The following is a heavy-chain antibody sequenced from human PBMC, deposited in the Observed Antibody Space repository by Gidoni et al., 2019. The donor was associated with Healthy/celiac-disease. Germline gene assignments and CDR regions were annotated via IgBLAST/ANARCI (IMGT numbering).Heavy chain of an antibody. J-gene: IGHJ4*02. V-gene: IGHV3-21*06. CDR1: GFTLSSFT. D-gene: IGHD2-8*02. CDR2: ISNTGDYM. Sequence: EVQLLESGGCLVKPGGSLRLSCAASGFTLSSFTMNWVRQAPGKGLEWVSSISNTGDYMYYADSVKGRFTNSRDNAKNSLYMQMNSLRAEDTAIYYCAVVYAYFDYWGQGSLVTVSS. CDR3: AVVYAYFDY.